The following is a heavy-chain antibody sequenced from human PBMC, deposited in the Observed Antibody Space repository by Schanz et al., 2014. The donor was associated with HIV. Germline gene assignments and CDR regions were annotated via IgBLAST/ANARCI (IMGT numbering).Heavy chain of an antibody. D-gene: IGHD3-10*01. CDR2: VWYDGSNK. J-gene: IGHJ4*02. Sequence: QVQLVESGGGVVQPGRSLRLSCAASGFTFSLYGMHWVRQAPGKGLEWVVLVWYDGSNKYYVDSVKGRFTIPRDNSKNTLQLQMNSLRAEDTAVYYCARDGSLNRGFDYWGQGTLVTVSS. CDR1: GFTFSLYG. CDR3: ARDGSLNRGFDY. V-gene: IGHV3-33*01.